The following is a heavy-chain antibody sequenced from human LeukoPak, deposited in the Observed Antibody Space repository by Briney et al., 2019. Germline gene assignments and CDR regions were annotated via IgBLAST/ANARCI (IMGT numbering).Heavy chain of an antibody. CDR2: MNPNSGNT. J-gene: IGHJ3*02. D-gene: IGHD5-12*01. Sequence: ASVKVSCKASGYTFTSYDINWVRQATGQGLEWMGWMNPNSGNTGYAQKFQGRVTMTRNTSISTAYMELSSLRSEDTAVYYCASYGRWLQGGGYNLRTNNAFDIWGQGTMVTVSS. V-gene: IGHV1-8*01. CDR3: ASYGRWLQGGGYNLRTNNAFDI. CDR1: GYTFTSYD.